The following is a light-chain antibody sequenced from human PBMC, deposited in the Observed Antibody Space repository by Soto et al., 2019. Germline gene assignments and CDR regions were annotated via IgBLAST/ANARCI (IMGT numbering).Light chain of an antibody. CDR3: RQYGGSPTT. J-gene: IGKJ4*01. V-gene: IGKV3-20*01. Sequence: EIVLTQSPGTLSLSPGERATLSCRASQSVWSTYLAWYQQKPGQAPRLLIYGVSSRATGIPDRFSGGGSGTDFSLTISRLEAEDFAVYYCRQYGGSPTTFGGGTRVEIK. CDR2: GVS. CDR1: QSVWSTY.